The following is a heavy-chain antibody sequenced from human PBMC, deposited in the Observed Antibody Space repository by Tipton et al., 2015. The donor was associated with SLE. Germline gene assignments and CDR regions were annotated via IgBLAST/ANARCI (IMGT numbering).Heavy chain of an antibody. CDR2: ISSSSSYI. CDR1: GFTFSSYS. Sequence: SLRLSCAASGFTFSSYSINWVRQASGKGLEWVSSISSSSSYIYYADSVKGRFTITRDNAKNSLYLQMNSLRAEDTALYYCARKGRAAAGNWYFDLWGRGTLVTVSS. CDR3: ARKGRAAAGNWYFDL. D-gene: IGHD6-13*01. J-gene: IGHJ2*01. V-gene: IGHV3-21*01.